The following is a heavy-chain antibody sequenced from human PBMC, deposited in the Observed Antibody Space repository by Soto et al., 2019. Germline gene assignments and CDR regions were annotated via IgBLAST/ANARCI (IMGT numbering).Heavy chain of an antibody. Sequence: GGSLRLSCAASGFTFSSYAMHWVRQAPGKGLEWVAVISYDGSNKYYADSVKGRFTISRDNSKNTLYLQMNSLRAEDTAVYYCARDFGVDYWGQGTLVTVSS. CDR2: ISYDGSNK. J-gene: IGHJ4*02. CDR3: ARDFGVDY. CDR1: GFTFSSYA. V-gene: IGHV3-30-3*01. D-gene: IGHD3-10*01.